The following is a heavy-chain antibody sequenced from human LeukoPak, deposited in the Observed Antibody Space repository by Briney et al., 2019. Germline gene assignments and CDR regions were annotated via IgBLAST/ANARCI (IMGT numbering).Heavy chain of an antibody. Sequence: SVKVSCKASGGTFSSYAISWVRQAPGQGLEWMGRIIPILGIANYAQKFQGRVTITADKSTSTAYMELSSLRSEDTAVYYCARERAAAGTRNYYYYGMDVWGQGTTVTVSS. CDR2: IIPILGIA. D-gene: IGHD6-13*01. J-gene: IGHJ6*02. V-gene: IGHV1-69*04. CDR1: GGTFSSYA. CDR3: ARERAAAGTRNYYYYGMDV.